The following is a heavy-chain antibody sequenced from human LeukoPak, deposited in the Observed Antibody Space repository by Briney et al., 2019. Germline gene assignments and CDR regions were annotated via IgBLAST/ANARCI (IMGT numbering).Heavy chain of an antibody. J-gene: IGHJ4*02. V-gene: IGHV1-18*01. CDR2: ISAYNGNT. Sequence: ASVKVSCKASGYTFTNYGISWVRQAPGQGLEWMGWISAYNGNTNYAQKLQGRVTMTTDTSTNTAYMELRSLRSEDTAVYYCARDRGELRYLYWGQGTLVTVSS. D-gene: IGHD3-9*01. CDR1: GYTFTNYG. CDR3: ARDRGELRYLY.